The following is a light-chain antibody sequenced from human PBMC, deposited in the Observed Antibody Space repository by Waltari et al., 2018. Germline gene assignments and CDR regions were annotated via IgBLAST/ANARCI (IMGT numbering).Light chain of an antibody. CDR3: SSRDSSGDVV. Sequence: SSELTQDPPVSVALGQTVRLTCQGDILRVYYPNWCQQKPGQAPLLVISGKNNRPSGIPDRFSASTSRNTASLTITGAQAEDEAHYYCSSRDSSGDVVFGGGTKLTVL. V-gene: IGLV3-19*01. CDR2: GKN. J-gene: IGLJ2*01. CDR1: ILRVYY.